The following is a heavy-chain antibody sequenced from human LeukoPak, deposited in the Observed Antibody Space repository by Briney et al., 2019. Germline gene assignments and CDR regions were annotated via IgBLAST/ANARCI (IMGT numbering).Heavy chain of an antibody. D-gene: IGHD5-18*01. CDR2: INPNSGGT. CDR3: ARDPGYSSPRGDY. CDR1: GYTFTGYF. V-gene: IGHV1-2*02. J-gene: IGHJ4*02. Sequence: ASVKVSCKAYGYTFTGYFMHWVRQAPGQGLEWMGWINPNSGGTHYAQKFQGRVTMTRDTSIGTAYMELSRLRSDDTAVYYCARDPGYSSPRGDYWGQGTLVTVSS.